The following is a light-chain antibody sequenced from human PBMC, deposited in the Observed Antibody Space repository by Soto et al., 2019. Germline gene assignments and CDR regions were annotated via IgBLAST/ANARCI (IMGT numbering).Light chain of an antibody. Sequence: DIVMTQSPLSLPVTPGEPASISCRSSQSLLYTNGYNYLDWYLQKPGQSPQLLIYLGSNRASGVPGRLSGSGSGTDFTLIISTVEAEDVGVYYCMQALQTPRTFGQGTKVEIK. CDR2: LGS. CDR3: MQALQTPRT. CDR1: QSLLYTNGYNY. J-gene: IGKJ1*01. V-gene: IGKV2-28*01.